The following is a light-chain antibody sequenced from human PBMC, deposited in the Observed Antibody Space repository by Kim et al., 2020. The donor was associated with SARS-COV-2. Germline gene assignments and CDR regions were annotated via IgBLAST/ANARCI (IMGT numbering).Light chain of an antibody. CDR1: RLWEKY. V-gene: IGLV3-1*01. CDR3: QAWDSGTQNYV. Sequence: SPGQTASSTCSGYRLWEKYVSWYQQKPGQSPVVVIDQDNQRPSGIPGRFSGSNSGNTATLTISGTQAMDEADYYCQAWDSGTQNYVFGTGTKVTVL. CDR2: QDN. J-gene: IGLJ1*01.